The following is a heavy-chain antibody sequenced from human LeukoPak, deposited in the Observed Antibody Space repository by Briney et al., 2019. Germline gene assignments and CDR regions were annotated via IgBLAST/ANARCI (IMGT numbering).Heavy chain of an antibody. CDR1: GFTFSTYV. CDR3: VRGTGY. CDR2: ISSNGDNT. J-gene: IGHJ4*02. V-gene: IGHV3-64D*06. Sequence: GGSLRLSSSVSGFTFSTYVMHWVRQAPGKGLEYVSAISSNGDNTYYADSVKGRFTISRDDSKNKLSLKMSSLRADDTAVYYCVRGTGYWGQGTLVTVSS.